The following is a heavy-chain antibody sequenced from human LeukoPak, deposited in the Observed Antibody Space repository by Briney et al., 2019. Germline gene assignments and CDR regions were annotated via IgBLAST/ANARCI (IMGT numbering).Heavy chain of an antibody. CDR3: ARDSWILTGYSVDY. D-gene: IGHD3-9*01. J-gene: IGHJ4*02. V-gene: IGHV1-18*04. CDR2: ISAYNGNT. Sequence: ASVKVSCTASSYTFTSYGISWVRQAPGQGLEWMGWISAYNGNTNYAQKLQGRVTMTTDTSTSTAYMELRSLRSDDTAVYYCARDSWILTGYSVDYWGQGTLVTVSS. CDR1: SYTFTSYG.